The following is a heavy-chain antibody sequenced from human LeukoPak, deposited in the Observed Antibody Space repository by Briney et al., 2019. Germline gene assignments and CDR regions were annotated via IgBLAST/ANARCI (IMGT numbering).Heavy chain of an antibody. CDR1: GYTFTSYW. CDR2: IYPGDSDI. Sequence: GESLKISCKGSGYTFTSYWIGWVRQMSGRGPEWMGIIYPGDSDIRYSPSFQGQVNISADKSISTAYLQWNSLKASDTAMYYCVRRTTGEYYFDYWGQGTLVTVSS. V-gene: IGHV5-51*01. CDR3: VRRTTGEYYFDY. J-gene: IGHJ4*02. D-gene: IGHD7-27*01.